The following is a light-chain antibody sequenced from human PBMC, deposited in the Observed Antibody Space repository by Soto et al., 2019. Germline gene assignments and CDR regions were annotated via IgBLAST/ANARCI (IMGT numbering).Light chain of an antibody. CDR3: QQRSNWHAVT. CDR2: DAS. J-gene: IGKJ4*01. CDR1: PSVSSY. Sequence: EIVLTQSPAPLSLSPGERDTLYCRARPSVSSYLAWYQQKHGQAPRLLIYDASNRATGNPARFGGSGSGTDFTLTISSLEPEDFAIYYCQQRSNWHAVTFGGGTKVEIK. V-gene: IGKV3-11*01.